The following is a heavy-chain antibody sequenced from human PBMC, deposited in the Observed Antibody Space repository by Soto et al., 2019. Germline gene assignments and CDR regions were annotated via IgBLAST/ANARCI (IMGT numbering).Heavy chain of an antibody. CDR3: ARGQLGVVIMGY. Sequence: QVQLQQWGAGLLKPSETLSLTCAVYGGSFSGYYWSWIRQPPGKGLDWIGEINHRGSTNYNPSLKSRVTISVATSKNQFSLKLSSVTAAASAVYYCARGQLGVVIMGYWGHGTLVTVSS. V-gene: IGHV4-34*01. CDR2: INHRGST. J-gene: IGHJ4*01. CDR1: GGSFSGYY. D-gene: IGHD3-3*01.